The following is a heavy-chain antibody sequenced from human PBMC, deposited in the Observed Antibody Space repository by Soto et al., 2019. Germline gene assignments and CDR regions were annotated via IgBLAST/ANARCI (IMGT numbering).Heavy chain of an antibody. V-gene: IGHV4-34*01. Sequence: SETLSLTCAVYGGFLSESYWTWIRQPPGKGLEWIGEINRVGGTNYNPSLKSRVTMSVDTSQNQFSLRLISVTAADTAMYFCVRIRYQLPSSVLWLDPWAQGTPVTVSS. CDR3: VRIRYQLPSSVLWLDP. D-gene: IGHD3-16*01. J-gene: IGHJ5*02. CDR1: GGFLSESY. CDR2: INRVGGT.